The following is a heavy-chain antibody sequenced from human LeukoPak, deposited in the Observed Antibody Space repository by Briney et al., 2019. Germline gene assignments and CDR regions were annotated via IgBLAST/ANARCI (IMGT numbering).Heavy chain of an antibody. V-gene: IGHV1-69*05. CDR3: ARALSGYDGLFDY. CDR1: GGTFSSYA. J-gene: IGHJ4*02. CDR2: IIPIFGTA. Sequence: GASVKVSCKASGGTFSSYAISWVRQAPGQGLEWKGGIIPIFGTANYAQKFQGRVTITTDESTSTAYMELSSLRSEDTAVYYCARALSGYDGLFDYWGQGTLVTVSS. D-gene: IGHD5-12*01.